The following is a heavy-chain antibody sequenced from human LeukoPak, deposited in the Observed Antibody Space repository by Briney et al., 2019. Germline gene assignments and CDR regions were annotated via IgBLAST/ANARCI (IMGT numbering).Heavy chain of an antibody. Sequence: GGSLRPSCAASGFTFSNYAMSWVRQAPGKGLEWVSSMSGSGGSTYYADSVKGRFTISRDNSKNTLYLQMNNLRAEDTALYYCAKNQGQWLVPVDYWGQGTLVTVSS. V-gene: IGHV3-23*01. CDR1: GFTFSNYA. CDR3: AKNQGQWLVPVDY. CDR2: MSGSGGST. D-gene: IGHD6-19*01. J-gene: IGHJ4*02.